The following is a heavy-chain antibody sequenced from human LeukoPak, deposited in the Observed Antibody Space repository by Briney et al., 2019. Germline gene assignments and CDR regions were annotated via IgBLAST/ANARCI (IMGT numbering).Heavy chain of an antibody. Sequence: SETLSLTCTVSGGSISGSSYYWGWIRQPPGKGLEWIGSIYYSGSTYYNPSLKSRVTISVDTSKNQFPLKLSSVTAADTAVYYCARHVRFLEWLSSYYFDYWGQGTLVTVSS. CDR2: IYYSGST. D-gene: IGHD3-3*01. J-gene: IGHJ4*02. CDR1: GGSISGSSYY. V-gene: IGHV4-39*01. CDR3: ARHVRFLEWLSSYYFDY.